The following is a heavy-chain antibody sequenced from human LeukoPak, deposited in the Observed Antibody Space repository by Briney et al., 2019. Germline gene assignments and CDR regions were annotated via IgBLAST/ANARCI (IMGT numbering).Heavy chain of an antibody. J-gene: IGHJ2*01. V-gene: IGHV4-59*01. D-gene: IGHD6-13*01. CDR3: ARDAQQQTIRYFDL. CDR2: IYYSGST. Sequence: SETLSLTCTVSGGSISSYYWSWIRQPPGKGLEWIGYIYYSGSTNYNPSLKSRVTISVDTSKNQFSLKLSSVTAADAAVYYCARDAQQQTIRYFDLWGRGTLVTVSS. CDR1: GGSISSYY.